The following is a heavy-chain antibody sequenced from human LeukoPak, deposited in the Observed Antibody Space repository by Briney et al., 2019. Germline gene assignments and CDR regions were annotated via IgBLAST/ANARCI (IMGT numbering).Heavy chain of an antibody. D-gene: IGHD5-24*01. CDR2: ISYDGSNK. V-gene: IGHV3-30*18. CDR3: AKDRLEMATHYSYGMDV. J-gene: IGHJ6*02. CDR1: GFTFSTYG. Sequence: GRSLRLSCAASGFTFSTYGMHWVRQAPGKGLEWVALISYDGSNKYYADSVKGRFTISRDNSKNTLYLHMNSLRAEDAAVYYCAKDRLEMATHYSYGMDVWGQGTTVTVSS.